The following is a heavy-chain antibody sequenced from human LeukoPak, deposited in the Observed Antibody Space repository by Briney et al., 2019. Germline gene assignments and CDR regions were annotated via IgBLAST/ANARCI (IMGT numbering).Heavy chain of an antibody. CDR2: IYYSGST. J-gene: IGHJ6*03. D-gene: IGHD2-15*01. V-gene: IGHV4-59*01. CDR1: GGSISSYY. Sequence: PSETLSLTCTVSGGSISSYYWSWIRQPPGKGVEWIGYIYYSGSTNYNPSLKSRVTISVDTSKNQFSLKLSSVTAADTAVYYCARVGTYCSGGSCYLHYYYMDVWGKGTTVTVSS. CDR3: ARVGTYCSGGSCYLHYYYMDV.